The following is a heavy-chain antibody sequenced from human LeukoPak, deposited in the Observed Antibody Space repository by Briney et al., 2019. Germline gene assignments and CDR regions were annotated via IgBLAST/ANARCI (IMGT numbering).Heavy chain of an antibody. CDR3: VRHNNYALDY. D-gene: IGHD5-18*01. J-gene: IGHJ4*02. Sequence: GESLQISFEVSGYSFISYWIGWARQMPGKGLEWMAIIFPGNSDTRYSPSFQGQVTISSDNSINTAYLQWRDLKASDTAVYYCVRHNNYALDYWGQGTLVTVSS. V-gene: IGHV5-51*01. CDR1: GYSFISYW. CDR2: IFPGNSDT.